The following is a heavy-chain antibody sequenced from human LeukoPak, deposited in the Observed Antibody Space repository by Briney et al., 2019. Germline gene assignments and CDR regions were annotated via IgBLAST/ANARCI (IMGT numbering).Heavy chain of an antibody. CDR1: GFTFSSYS. CDR2: ISSSSSYI. J-gene: IGHJ4*02. Sequence: PGGSLRLSCAASGFTFSSYSMNWVRQAPGKGLEWVSSISSSSSYIYYADSVKGRFTISRDNAKNSLYLQMNSLRAEDTALYYCAKDPTMIVVVPDYWGQGTLVTVSS. D-gene: IGHD3-22*01. CDR3: AKDPTMIVVVPDY. V-gene: IGHV3-21*04.